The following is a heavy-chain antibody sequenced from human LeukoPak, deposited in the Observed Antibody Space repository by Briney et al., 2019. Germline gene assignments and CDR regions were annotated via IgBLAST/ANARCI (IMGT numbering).Heavy chain of an antibody. J-gene: IGHJ4*02. D-gene: IGHD4-17*01. V-gene: IGHV3-7*01. CDR3: ARGPNYGDRVDYVDY. Sequence: GGSLRLSCAASGFIFRNHWMSWVRQVPGRGLEWVAHIKQGGNEKHYVDSVEGRFTLSRDDSKNSLYLQMNSLRVDDSAVYYCARGPNYGDRVDYVDYWGQGTLVTVSS. CDR2: IKQGGNEK. CDR1: GFIFRNHW.